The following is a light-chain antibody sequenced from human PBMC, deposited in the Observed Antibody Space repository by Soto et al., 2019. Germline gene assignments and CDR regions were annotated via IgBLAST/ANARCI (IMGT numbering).Light chain of an antibody. CDR3: QQSYNTPRT. CDR1: QSISTY. J-gene: IGKJ1*01. V-gene: IGKV1-39*01. CDR2: AAS. Sequence: DIQMTQSPSSLSASVGDRVTITCRASQSISTYFNWYQQKPGEAPKLLIYAASSLQSGVPSRFSGSGSGTDFTLTITSLQPDDFATYYCQQSYNTPRTFGQGTKGGIK.